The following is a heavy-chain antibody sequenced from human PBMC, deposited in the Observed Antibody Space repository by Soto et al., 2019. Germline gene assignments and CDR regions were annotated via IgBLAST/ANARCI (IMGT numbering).Heavy chain of an antibody. CDR2: IHYSATT. J-gene: IGHJ5*02. V-gene: IGHV4-30-4*01. Sequence: QVQLQEWGPGLVKPSQTLSLTCTVSGGSISSGDYFWSWVRQTPGKGLEWIGYIHYSATTYYNPSLRRRVAMSVDTSKNQISLKLSSVTAADTAVYYCARGGYCSGGRCYSWFDPWGQGTLVTVSS. CDR3: ARGGYCSGGRCYSWFDP. D-gene: IGHD2-15*01. CDR1: GGSISSGDYF.